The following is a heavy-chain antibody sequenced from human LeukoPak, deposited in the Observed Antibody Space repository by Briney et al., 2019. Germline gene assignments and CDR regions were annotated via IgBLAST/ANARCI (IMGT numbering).Heavy chain of an antibody. D-gene: IGHD2-2*01. CDR2: IYTSGST. V-gene: IGHV4-61*02. CDR1: GGSISSGSYY. Sequence: PSETLSLTCTVSGGSISSGSYYWRWLRQPAGKGLEWLGRIYTSGSTNYNPSLKSRVTISVDTSKNQFSLKLSSVTAADTAVYYCARGESAGYCSSTSCSHWFDPWGQGTLVTVSS. CDR3: ARGESAGYCSSTSCSHWFDP. J-gene: IGHJ5*02.